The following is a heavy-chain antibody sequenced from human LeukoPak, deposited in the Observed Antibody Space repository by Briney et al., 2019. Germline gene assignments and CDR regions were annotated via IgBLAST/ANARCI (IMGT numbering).Heavy chain of an antibody. CDR2: ISSSSSYI. D-gene: IGHD1-26*01. CDR1: GFTFSSYS. V-gene: IGHV3-21*01. CDR3: AKVELIVELQKRGAFDI. Sequence: GGSLRLSCAASGFTFSSYSMNWVRQAPGKGLEWVSSISSSSSYIYYADSVKGRLTISRDNSKNTLYLQMNSLRAEDTAVYYCAKVELIVELQKRGAFDIWGQGTMVTVSS. J-gene: IGHJ3*02.